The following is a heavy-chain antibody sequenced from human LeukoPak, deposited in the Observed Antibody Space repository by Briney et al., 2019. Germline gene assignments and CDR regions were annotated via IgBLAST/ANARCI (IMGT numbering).Heavy chain of an antibody. Sequence: ASVKVSCKTSAYTLTGYYMHWVRQAAGQGLEWMGWINPDSGATLYAQKFQGRVTLTRDTSINTAYMEVSRLTSDDTAVYYCARGKAAAGTAAFDIWGQGTMVTVSS. J-gene: IGHJ3*02. CDR3: ARGKAAAGTAAFDI. V-gene: IGHV1-2*02. CDR2: INPDSGAT. D-gene: IGHD6-13*01. CDR1: AYTLTGYY.